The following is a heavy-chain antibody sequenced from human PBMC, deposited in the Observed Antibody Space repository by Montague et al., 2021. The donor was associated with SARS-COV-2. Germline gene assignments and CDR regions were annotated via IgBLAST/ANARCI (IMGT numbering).Heavy chain of an antibody. CDR1: GGSISSANYY. CDR2: FYTSGST. Sequence: TLSLTCTVSGGSISSANYYWSWIRQPAGKGLEWIGRFYTSGSTNYNPSLKSRVAISADTSKNQFSLKLSSVTAADTAVYYCASTYYYASGSLFDPWGQGTLVTVPS. CDR3: ASTYYYASGSLFDP. D-gene: IGHD3-10*01. J-gene: IGHJ5*02. V-gene: IGHV4-61*02.